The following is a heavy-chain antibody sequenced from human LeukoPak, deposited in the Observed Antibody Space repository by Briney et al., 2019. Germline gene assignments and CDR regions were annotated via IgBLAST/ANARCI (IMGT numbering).Heavy chain of an antibody. D-gene: IGHD3-22*01. Sequence: ASVKVSCKASGYTFTAYALHYVRQAPGQTLEWMGWINPVNGDTKYSEKFQGRVSITRDTSASTAYMELSSLRSEDTAVYYCARGTSPHYYDSSGYDYWGQGTLVTVSS. CDR3: ARGTSPHYYDSSGYDY. CDR1: GYTFTAYA. J-gene: IGHJ4*02. CDR2: INPVNGDT. V-gene: IGHV1-3*01.